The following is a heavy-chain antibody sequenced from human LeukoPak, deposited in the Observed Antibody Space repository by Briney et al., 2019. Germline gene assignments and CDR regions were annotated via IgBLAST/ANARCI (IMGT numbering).Heavy chain of an antibody. D-gene: IGHD4-23*01. V-gene: IGHV1-2*06. CDR1: GYTLTGYY. CDR2: INPNSGGT. J-gene: IGHJ4*02. Sequence: ASVEVSCKASGYTLTGYYMHWVRQAPGQGLEWMGRINPNSGGTNYAQKFQGRVTMTRDTSISTAYMELSRLRSDDTAVYYCAREVVNRGFDYWGQGTLVTVSS. CDR3: AREVVNRGFDY.